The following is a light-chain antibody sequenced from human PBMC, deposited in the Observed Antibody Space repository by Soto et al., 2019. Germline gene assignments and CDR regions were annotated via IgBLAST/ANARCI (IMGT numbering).Light chain of an antibody. CDR1: SSNIGNND. J-gene: IGLJ2*01. Sequence: QSVLTQPPSVSAAPGQKVTISFSGSSSNIGNNDVSWYQQLPGTAPKLLIYDNNKRPSGIPDRFSGSKSGTSATLGVTGLQTGDEADYYCGTWDSSLSAAVFGGGTKLTVL. CDR2: DNN. CDR3: GTWDSSLSAAV. V-gene: IGLV1-51*01.